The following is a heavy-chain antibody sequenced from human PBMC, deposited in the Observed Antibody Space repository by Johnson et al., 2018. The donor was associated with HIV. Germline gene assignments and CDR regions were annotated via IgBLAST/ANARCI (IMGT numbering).Heavy chain of an antibody. CDR1: RFTFSSFA. CDR3: ARDPSPRVGATYAFDI. V-gene: IGHV3-30*04. D-gene: IGHD1-26*01. Sequence: VQLVESGGGVVQPGRSLRLSCAASRFTFSSFAMHCVRQAPGKGLEWVAVISYDASNKYYADSVKGRFTISRDNSKNTLYLQMNSLRVEDTAVYYCARDPSPRVGATYAFDIWGQGTMVTVSS. CDR2: ISYDASNK. J-gene: IGHJ3*02.